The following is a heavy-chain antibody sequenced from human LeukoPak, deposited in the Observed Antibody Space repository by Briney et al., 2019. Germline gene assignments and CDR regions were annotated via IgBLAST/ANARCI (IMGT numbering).Heavy chain of an antibody. D-gene: IGHD2-15*01. V-gene: IGHV5-51*01. CDR3: ARRDSSSDAFDI. J-gene: IGHJ3*02. CDR2: TYPGDSDT. CDR1: GYSFTSYW. Sequence: GASLQISCKGSGYSFTSYWIGWVRQLPGKGLEWMGITYPGDSDTRYSPSFQGQVTISADKSISTAYLQWSSLKASDTAMYYCARRDSSSDAFDIWGQGTMVTVSS.